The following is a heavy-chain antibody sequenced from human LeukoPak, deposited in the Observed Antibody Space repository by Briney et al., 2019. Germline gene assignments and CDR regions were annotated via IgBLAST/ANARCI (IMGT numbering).Heavy chain of an antibody. J-gene: IGHJ4*02. CDR1: GFSFNESY. CDR2: ISCRSYYM. Sequence: GGSLRLSCGASGFSFNESYMTWIRQAPGKGLEWVVYISCRSYYMYYADSVKGRFTISSDNARNSLYLHMNSLRADDSAVYYCARGKRRFDSWGQGTLVTVSS. CDR3: ARGKRRFDS. V-gene: IGHV3-11*06.